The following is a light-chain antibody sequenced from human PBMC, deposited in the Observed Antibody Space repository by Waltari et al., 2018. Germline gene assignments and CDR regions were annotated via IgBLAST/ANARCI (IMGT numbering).Light chain of an antibody. CDR1: RGSSNDT. Sequence: QPVLTQPPSASASLGASVTLTCTLSRGSSNDTMDRYQLPPGQGPRFVMRVGTGVIVGSKGDGIPDRFSVLGSGLNRYLTIKTIQEEDESDYHFVADNGSGSNFVWVFGGGTKLTVL. CDR3: VADNGSGSNFVWV. CDR2: VGTGVIVG. V-gene: IGLV9-49*01. J-gene: IGLJ3*02.